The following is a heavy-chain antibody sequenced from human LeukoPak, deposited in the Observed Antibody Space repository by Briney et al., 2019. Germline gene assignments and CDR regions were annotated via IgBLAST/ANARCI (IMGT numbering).Heavy chain of an antibody. CDR2: IRSKAYGGTT. CDR3: ARNGGLLGEYYFDY. Sequence: GGSLRLSCTASGFTFGDYAMSWFRQAPGKGLEWVGFIRSKAYGGTTEYAASVKGRFTISRDDSKSIAYLQMNSLRAEDTAVYYCARNGGLLGEYYFDYWGQGTLVTVSS. CDR1: GFTFGDYA. V-gene: IGHV3-49*03. D-gene: IGHD3-22*01. J-gene: IGHJ4*02.